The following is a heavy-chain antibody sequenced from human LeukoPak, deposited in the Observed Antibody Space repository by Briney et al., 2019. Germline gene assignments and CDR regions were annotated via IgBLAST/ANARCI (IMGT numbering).Heavy chain of an antibody. Sequence: SETLSLTCTVSDDSISDYYRGWIRQPPGKGLEWIGYFYNSGRSTYNPSLKSRVTISADTSKNHFSLKLNSVTTADTAVYYCTRGAGWLINYWGQGILVTVSS. CDR1: DDSISDYY. J-gene: IGHJ4*02. CDR2: FYNSGRS. CDR3: TRGAGWLINY. D-gene: IGHD3-16*01. V-gene: IGHV4-59*01.